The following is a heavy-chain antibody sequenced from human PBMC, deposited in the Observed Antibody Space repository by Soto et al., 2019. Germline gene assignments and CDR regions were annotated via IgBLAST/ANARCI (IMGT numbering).Heavy chain of an antibody. CDR3: AKELELRDYYYYMDV. CDR2: ISWNSGSI. D-gene: IGHD1-7*01. J-gene: IGHJ6*03. CDR1: GFTFDDYA. V-gene: IGHV3-9*01. Sequence: GGSLRLSCAASGFTFDDYAMHWVRQAPGKGLEWVSGISWNSGSIGYADSVKGRFTISRDNAKNSLYLQMNSLRAEDTALYYCAKELELRDYYYYMDVWGKGTTVTVSS.